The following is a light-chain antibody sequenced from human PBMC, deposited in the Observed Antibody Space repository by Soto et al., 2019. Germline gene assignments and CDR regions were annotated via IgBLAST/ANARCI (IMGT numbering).Light chain of an antibody. CDR1: QDIKNE. Sequence: AIQMTQSPSSLSASVGDRVTITCRASQDIKNELGWYQQEPGKAPKLLIYAASSLQSGVPSRFSGSGSGTDFTLTISSLQPEYFATYYCLQDSNYPRTFGQGTKLEIK. J-gene: IGKJ2*01. V-gene: IGKV1-6*01. CDR2: AAS. CDR3: LQDSNYPRT.